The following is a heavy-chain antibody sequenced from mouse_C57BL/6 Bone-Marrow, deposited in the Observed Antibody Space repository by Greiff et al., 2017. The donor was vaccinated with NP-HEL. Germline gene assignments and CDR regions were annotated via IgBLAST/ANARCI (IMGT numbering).Heavy chain of an antibody. CDR2: INPNNGGT. D-gene: IGHD2-1*01. J-gene: IGHJ2*01. V-gene: IGHV1-26*01. CDR1: GYTFTDYY. Sequence: VQLQQSGPELVKPGASVKISCKASGYTFTDYYMNWVKQSHGKSLEWIGDINPNNGGTSYNQKFKGKATLTVDKSSSTAYMELRSLTSEDSAVYYCAGGNSSFDYWGQGTTLTVSS. CDR3: AGGNSSFDY.